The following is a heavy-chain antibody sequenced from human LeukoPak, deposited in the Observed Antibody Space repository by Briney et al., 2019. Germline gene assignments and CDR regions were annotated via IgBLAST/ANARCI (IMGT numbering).Heavy chain of an antibody. CDR1: GFTFSSYS. CDR2: ISSSSSYI. J-gene: IGHJ6*03. D-gene: IGHD1-26*01. Sequence: GGSLRLSCAASGFTFSSYSMNWVRQAPGKGLEWVSSISSSSSYIYYADSVKGRFTISRDNAKNSLYLQINSLRAEDTAVYYCARDPYSGGYGDYYYYYYMDVWGKGTTVTITS. V-gene: IGHV3-21*01. CDR3: ARDPYSGGYGDYYYYYYMDV.